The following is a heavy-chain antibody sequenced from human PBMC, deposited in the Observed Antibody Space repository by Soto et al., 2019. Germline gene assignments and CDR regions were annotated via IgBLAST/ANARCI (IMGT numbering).Heavy chain of an antibody. CDR2: MNPNSGNT. V-gene: IGHV1-8*01. J-gene: IGHJ5*02. CDR3: ARGSRVLDPP. Sequence: ASVKVSCKASGYTFTSYDINWLRQATGQGLEWMGWMNPNSGNTGYAQQFQGRITMTRDTSISTAYSELSSLRSEDTAVYFCARGSRVLDPPWGQGTLVTVSS. CDR1: GYTFTSYD.